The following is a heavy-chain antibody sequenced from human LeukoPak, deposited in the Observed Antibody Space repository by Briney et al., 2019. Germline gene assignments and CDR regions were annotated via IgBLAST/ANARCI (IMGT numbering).Heavy chain of an antibody. Sequence: GGSLRLSCADSGFSFSDHYMDWVRQASGKGLEWVGRSRNKANGYTTEYAASVKGRFTISRDDSKNSLYLQVNSLRSEDTAVYQCTRGGTASTKYYNPIDVWGQGTTVTVSS. J-gene: IGHJ6*02. V-gene: IGHV3-72*01. D-gene: IGHD2/OR15-2a*01. CDR1: GFSFSDHY. CDR3: TRGGTASTKYYNPIDV. CDR2: SRNKANGYTT.